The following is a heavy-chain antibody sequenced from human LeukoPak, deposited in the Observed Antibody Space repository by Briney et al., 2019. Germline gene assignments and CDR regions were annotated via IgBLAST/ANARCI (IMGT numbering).Heavy chain of an antibody. CDR1: GGSISTSRYY. D-gene: IGHD5-18*01. CDR3: ARGSYSYGNAFDY. Sequence: SETLSLTCTVSGGSISTSRYYWGWIRQPPGKGLEWIGSMHYSGSTYYNPSLKSRVTMSVDTSKNQFSLDLNSVTAADTAVYFCARGSYSYGNAFDYWGQGTLVTVSS. CDR2: MHYSGST. V-gene: IGHV4-39*07. J-gene: IGHJ4*02.